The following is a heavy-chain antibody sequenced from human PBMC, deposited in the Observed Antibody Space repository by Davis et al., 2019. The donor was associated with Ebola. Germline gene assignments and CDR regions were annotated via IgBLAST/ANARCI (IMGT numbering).Heavy chain of an antibody. CDR1: GASIKSNN. D-gene: IGHD3-3*01. V-gene: IGHV4-59*13. Sequence: PSETLSLTCTVSGASIKSNNWSWIRQPPGKGLEWIGYIYNDGSTDYNPSLESRVTISFDTSKSQLSLKLTSVTAADTGVYYCAKFTSHWLWSPYGLDVWGRGTTVSVSS. CDR2: IYNDGST. J-gene: IGHJ6*02. CDR3: AKFTSHWLWSPYGLDV.